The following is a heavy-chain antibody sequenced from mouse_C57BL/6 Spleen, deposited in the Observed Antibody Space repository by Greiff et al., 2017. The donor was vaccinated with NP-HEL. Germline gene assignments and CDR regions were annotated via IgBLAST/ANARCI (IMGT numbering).Heavy chain of an antibody. CDR3: ARHEGPNYYGSSYGAMDY. CDR2: FYPGSGSI. J-gene: IGHJ4*01. Sequence: QVQLKESGAELVKPGASVKLSCKASGYTFTEYTIHWVKQRSGQGLEWIGWFYPGSGSIKYNEKFKDKATLTADKSSSTVYMELSRLTSEDSAVYFCARHEGPNYYGSSYGAMDYWGQGTSVTVSS. CDR1: GYTFTEYT. D-gene: IGHD1-1*01. V-gene: IGHV1-62-2*01.